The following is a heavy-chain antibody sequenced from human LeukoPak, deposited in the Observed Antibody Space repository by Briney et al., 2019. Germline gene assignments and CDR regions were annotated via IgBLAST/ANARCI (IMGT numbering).Heavy chain of an antibody. CDR1: GFTFSNYA. V-gene: IGHV3-23*01. Sequence: PGGSLRLSCAASGFTFSNYAMSWVRQAPGKGLEWVSLISGSGGSTYYTGSVKGRFSISRDNSKNTLYLQIDSLRAEDTAMYFCAKATVGGRNGYSFDNWGQGSLVTVSS. D-gene: IGHD5-18*01. CDR2: ISGSGGST. CDR3: AKATVGGRNGYSFDN. J-gene: IGHJ4*02.